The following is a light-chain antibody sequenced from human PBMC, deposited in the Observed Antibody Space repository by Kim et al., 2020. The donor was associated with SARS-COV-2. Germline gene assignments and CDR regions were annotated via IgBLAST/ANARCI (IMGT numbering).Light chain of an antibody. Sequence: DLQMTQSPSSLSASVGDRVTITCQASQDISNYLNWYQQKPGKAPKLLIYDASNLETGVPSRFSGSGSGTEFTFTISSLQPEDIATYYCQQYDNPSLTFGGGTKVDIK. CDR3: QQYDNPSLT. CDR1: QDISNY. CDR2: DAS. J-gene: IGKJ4*02. V-gene: IGKV1-33*01.